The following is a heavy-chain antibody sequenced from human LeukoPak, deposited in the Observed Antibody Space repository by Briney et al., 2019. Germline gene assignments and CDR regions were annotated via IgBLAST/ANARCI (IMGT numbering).Heavy chain of an antibody. J-gene: IGHJ4*02. Sequence: SETLSLTCTVSGGSISSYYWSWIRQPPGKGLEWIGYIYTSGSTNYNPSLKSRVTISVDTSKNQFSLKLSSVTAADTAVYYCARLLTGTTDCWGQGTLVTVSS. CDR1: GGSISSYY. CDR3: ARLLTGTTDC. D-gene: IGHD1-7*01. V-gene: IGHV4-4*09. CDR2: IYTSGST.